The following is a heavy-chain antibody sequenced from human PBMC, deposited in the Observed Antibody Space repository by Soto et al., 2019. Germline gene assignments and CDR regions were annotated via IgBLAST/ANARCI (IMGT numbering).Heavy chain of an antibody. CDR3: ARGTKIVVFPVAPTFDP. V-gene: IGHV3-30-3*01. CDR2: ISYDGSND. D-gene: IGHD2-2*01. J-gene: IGHJ5*02. CDR1: GFSFSSYV. Sequence: QVQLVESGGGVVQPGRSLRLSCAASGFSFSSYVMHWVRQAPGKGLEWVAFISYDGSNDYYADSVKGRFTISRDNSKNTLYLQMNSLRVEDTAVYYCARGTKIVVFPVAPTFDPWGQGALVTVSS.